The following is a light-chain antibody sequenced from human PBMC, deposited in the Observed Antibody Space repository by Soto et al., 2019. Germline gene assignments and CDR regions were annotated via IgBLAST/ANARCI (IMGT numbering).Light chain of an antibody. CDR3: CSYAGSDTWM. CDR1: SSSVGDYNF. CDR2: DVT. J-gene: IGLJ3*02. V-gene: IGLV2-11*01. Sequence: QSALTQPRSVSGSPGQSVTISCTGTSSSVGDYNFVSWYQEAPGKAPKLMIYDVTKRPSGVPDRFSGSKSGNTASLNISGLQAEDEADYYCCSYAGSDTWMFGGGTKHRP.